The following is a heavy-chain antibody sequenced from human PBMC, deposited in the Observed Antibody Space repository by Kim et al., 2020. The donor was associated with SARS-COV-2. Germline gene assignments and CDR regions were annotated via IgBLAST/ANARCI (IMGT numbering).Heavy chain of an antibody. D-gene: IGHD3-10*01. Sequence: VKGRFTITRDNSKNTLYLQMNSLRAEDTAVYYCARDSPLGPFGELSYYFDYWGQGTLVTVSS. CDR3: ARDSPLGPFGELSYYFDY. V-gene: IGHV3-30*07. J-gene: IGHJ4*02.